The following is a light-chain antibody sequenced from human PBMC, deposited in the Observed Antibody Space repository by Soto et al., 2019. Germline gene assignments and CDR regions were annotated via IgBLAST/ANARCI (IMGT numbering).Light chain of an antibody. CDR2: EGN. Sequence: QSALTQPASVSGSPGQSITISCTGTSGDIGTYNLVSWYQQHPGRAPKLIIFEGNKRPSGVSNRFSASKSGNTASPAISGLQAEDEADYHCCSYAGRSTVVCGGGTKLTVL. J-gene: IGLJ2*01. CDR3: CSYAGRSTVV. CDR1: SGDIGTYNL. V-gene: IGLV2-23*01.